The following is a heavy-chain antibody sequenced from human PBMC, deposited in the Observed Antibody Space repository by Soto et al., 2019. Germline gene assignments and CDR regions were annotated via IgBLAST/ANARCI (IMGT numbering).Heavy chain of an antibody. J-gene: IGHJ4*02. D-gene: IGHD3-9*01. CDR1: GGSISSSSYY. CDR3: AGQDRSPYYDILTGPNY. Sequence: SETLSLTCTVSGGSISSSSYYWGWIRQPPGKGLEWIGSIYYSGSTYYNPSLKSRVTISVDTSKNQFSLKLSSVTAADTAVYYCAGQDRSPYYDILTGPNYWGQGTLVTVSS. V-gene: IGHV4-39*01. CDR2: IYYSGST.